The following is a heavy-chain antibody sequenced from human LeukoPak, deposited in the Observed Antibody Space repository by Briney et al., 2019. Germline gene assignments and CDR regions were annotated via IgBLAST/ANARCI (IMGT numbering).Heavy chain of an antibody. CDR1: GGSISSYY. CDR3: ARAPPLGYYYMDV. Sequence: SETLSLTCTVSGGSISSYYWSWIRQPPGKGLEWIGYIYYSGSTNYNPSLKSRVTISVDTSKNQFSLKLSSVTVADTAVYYCARAPPLGYYYMDVWGKGTTVTVSS. CDR2: IYYSGST. V-gene: IGHV4-59*01. J-gene: IGHJ6*03.